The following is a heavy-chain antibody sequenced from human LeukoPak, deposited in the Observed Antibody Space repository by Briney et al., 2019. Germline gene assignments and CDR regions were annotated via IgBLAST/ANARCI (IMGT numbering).Heavy chain of an antibody. Sequence: SETLSLTCAVYGGSFSGYYWSWIRQPPGEGVGCIGETNHSGRTNYNPSLKRRVTISVETSKHQFSQKLSSVTAADTAVYYCASHSPLLCSGGRCYLTDYWGQGALVTVSS. CDR2: TNHSGRT. CDR1: GGSFSGYY. J-gene: IGHJ4*02. CDR3: ASHSPLLCSGGRCYLTDY. D-gene: IGHD2-15*01. V-gene: IGHV4-34*01.